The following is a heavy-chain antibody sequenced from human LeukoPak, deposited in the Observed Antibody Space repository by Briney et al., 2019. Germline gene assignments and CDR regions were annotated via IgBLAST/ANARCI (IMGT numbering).Heavy chain of an antibody. V-gene: IGHV1-2*02. Sequence: ASVKVSCKASGYTFTGYYMHWVRQAPGQGLEWMGWINPNSGGTNYAQKFQGRVAMTRDTSTSTAYMELSRLRSDDTAVYYCARLYSSSSGGNWGQGTLVTVSS. CDR2: INPNSGGT. D-gene: IGHD6-13*01. CDR1: GYTFTGYY. CDR3: ARLYSSSSGGN. J-gene: IGHJ4*02.